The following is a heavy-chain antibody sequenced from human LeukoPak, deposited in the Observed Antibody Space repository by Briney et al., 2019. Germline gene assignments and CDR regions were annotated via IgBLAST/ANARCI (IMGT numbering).Heavy chain of an antibody. CDR3: ARDMRGGFSSGGADC. J-gene: IGHJ4*02. Sequence: GGSLRLSCTASGFTFSSYSMSWVRQAPGQGLEWISYISSGGSTVYYADSVKGRFTVSRDNAENALFLQMNSPRVEDTAVYYCARDMRGGFSSGGADCWGQGALVTVSS. CDR1: GFTFSSYS. V-gene: IGHV3-48*01. D-gene: IGHD3-10*01. CDR2: ISSGGSTV.